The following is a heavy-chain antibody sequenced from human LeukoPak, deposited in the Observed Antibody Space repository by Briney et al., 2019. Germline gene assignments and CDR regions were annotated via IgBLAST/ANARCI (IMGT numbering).Heavy chain of an antibody. CDR3: ASASSSWAYYFDY. CDR2: ISSSSSYI. J-gene: IGHJ4*02. V-gene: IGHV3-21*01. D-gene: IGHD6-13*01. CDR1: GFTFSSYW. Sequence: GGSLRLSCAASGFTFSSYWMHWVRQAPGKGLEWVSSISSSSSYIYYADSVKGRFTISRDNAKNSLYLQMNSLRAEDTAVYYCASASSSWAYYFDYWGQGTLVTVSS.